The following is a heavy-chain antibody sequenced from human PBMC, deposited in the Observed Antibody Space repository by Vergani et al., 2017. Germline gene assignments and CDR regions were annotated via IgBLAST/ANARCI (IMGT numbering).Heavy chain of an antibody. D-gene: IGHD3-22*01. J-gene: IGHJ4*02. CDR3: ARDMYYYDSSGPSGGGRLFDY. Sequence: QVQLVQSGAEVKKPGASVKVSCKASGHIFTDQYIHWVRQAPGQGLEYMGWISPNSGGTNYAQKFQGRVTMTRDTSISTDYMELSNLRSDDTAVYYCARDMYYYDSSGPSGGGRLFDYWGQGTLVTVSS. CDR2: ISPNSGGT. CDR1: GHIFTDQY. V-gene: IGHV1-2*02.